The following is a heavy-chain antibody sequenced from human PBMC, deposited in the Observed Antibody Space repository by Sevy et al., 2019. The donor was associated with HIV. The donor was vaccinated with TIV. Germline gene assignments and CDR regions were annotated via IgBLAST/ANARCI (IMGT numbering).Heavy chain of an antibody. D-gene: IGHD3-22*01. J-gene: IGHJ3*02. V-gene: IGHV3-53*01. CDR2: IYSGGST. CDR1: GFTVSSNY. CDR3: AREIYDSSGYYPDAFDI. Sequence: GGSLRLSCAASGFTVSSNYMSWVRHAPGKGLEWVSVIYSGGSTYYADSVKGRFTISRDNSKNTLYLQMNSLRAEDTAVYYCAREIYDSSGYYPDAFDIWGQGTMVTVSS.